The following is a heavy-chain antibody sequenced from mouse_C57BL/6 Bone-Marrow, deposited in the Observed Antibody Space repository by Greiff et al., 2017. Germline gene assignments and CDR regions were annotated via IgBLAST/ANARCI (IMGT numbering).Heavy chain of an antibody. Sequence: VQLQQPGAELVRPGSSVKLSCKASGYTFTSYWMHWVKQRPIQGLEWIGNIDPSDSETHYNQKFKDKATLTVDKSSSTAYMQLSSLTSEDSAVYYCARSLFYYSNSRYAMDYWGQGTSVTVSS. CDR3: ARSLFYYSNSRYAMDY. D-gene: IGHD2-5*01. V-gene: IGHV1-52*01. CDR2: IDPSDSET. CDR1: GYTFTSYW. J-gene: IGHJ4*01.